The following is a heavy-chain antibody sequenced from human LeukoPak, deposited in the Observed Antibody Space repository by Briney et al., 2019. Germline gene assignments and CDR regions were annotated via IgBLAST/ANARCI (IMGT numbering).Heavy chain of an antibody. CDR3: ARGGLGYYDSSGYSL. D-gene: IGHD3-22*01. CDR2: INPNSGGT. J-gene: IGHJ4*02. Sequence: GASVNDSCKASGYTFTGYYMHWVRQAPGQGLEWMGWINPNSGGTNYAQKFQGRVTMTRDTSISTAYMELSRLRSDDTAVYYCARGGLGYYDSSGYSLWGQGTLLTVTS. V-gene: IGHV1-2*02. CDR1: GYTFTGYY.